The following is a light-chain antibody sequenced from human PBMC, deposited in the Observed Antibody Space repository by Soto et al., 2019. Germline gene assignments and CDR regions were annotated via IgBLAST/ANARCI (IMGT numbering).Light chain of an antibody. CDR1: SSDIGNYDF. J-gene: IGLJ2*01. Sequence: QSALTQPASVSGSPGQSITISCTGTSSDIGNYDFVSWYQQVPGTAPRAMIYEVSSRPSGDSNRFSGSKSGNTASLTISGLHAQDEPYYYFSSYTHSTSSILFGGGTQLHVL. CDR3: SSYTHSTSSIL. CDR2: EVS. V-gene: IGLV2-14*01.